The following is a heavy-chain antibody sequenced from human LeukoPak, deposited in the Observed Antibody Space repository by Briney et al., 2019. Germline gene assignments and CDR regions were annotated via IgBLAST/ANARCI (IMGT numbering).Heavy chain of an antibody. Sequence: PSETLSLTCTVSGGSISSYYWSWIRQPPGKGLEWIGYIYYSGSANYNPSLKSRVTISVDTSKNQFSLKLSSVTAADTAVYYCARGDLYCGGDCYSSWGQGTLVTVSS. D-gene: IGHD2-21*02. CDR3: ARGDLYCGGDCYSS. V-gene: IGHV4-59*12. CDR1: GGSISSYY. J-gene: IGHJ5*02. CDR2: IYYSGSA.